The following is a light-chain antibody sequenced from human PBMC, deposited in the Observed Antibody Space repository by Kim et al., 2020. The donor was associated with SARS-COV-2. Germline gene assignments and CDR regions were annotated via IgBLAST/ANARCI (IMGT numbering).Light chain of an antibody. CDR3: QAWDSSTAV. Sequence: SYELTQPPSVSVSPGQTASINCPGDKLGDKYACWYQQKPGQSPVLVIYQDSKRPSGIPERFSGSNSGNTATLTISGTQAMDEADYYCQAWDSSTAVFGGG. CDR1: KLGDKY. CDR2: QDS. J-gene: IGLJ3*02. V-gene: IGLV3-1*01.